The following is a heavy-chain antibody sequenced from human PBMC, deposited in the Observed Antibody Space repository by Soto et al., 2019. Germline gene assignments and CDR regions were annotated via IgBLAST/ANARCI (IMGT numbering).Heavy chain of an antibody. CDR3: ARGWVGSGYDP. CDR2: ITPYNGNT. J-gene: IGHJ5*02. D-gene: IGHD5-12*01. CDR1: GYTFINYG. Sequence: QVQLVQSGAEVKKPGASVKVSCKASGYTFINYGINWVRQAPGQGLEWMGWITPYNGNTNYAQKLQGRVTMTTDTSASTAYIELRSLGSDDTAVYYFARGWVGSGYDPWGQGTLVTVSS. V-gene: IGHV1-18*01.